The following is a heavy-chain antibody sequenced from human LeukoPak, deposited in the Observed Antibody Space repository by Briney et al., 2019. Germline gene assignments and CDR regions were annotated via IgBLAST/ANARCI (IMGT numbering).Heavy chain of an antibody. Sequence: PGGSLRLYCAASGFTFSSYGMHWVRQAPGKGLEWVAFIRYDGSNKYYADSVKGRFTISRDNAKNSLYLQMNSLRAEDTAVYYCASRSNYGDYKSGSEYFQHWGQGTLVTVSS. CDR1: GFTFSSYG. CDR3: ASRSNYGDYKSGSEYFQH. J-gene: IGHJ1*01. D-gene: IGHD4-17*01. CDR2: IRYDGSNK. V-gene: IGHV3-30*02.